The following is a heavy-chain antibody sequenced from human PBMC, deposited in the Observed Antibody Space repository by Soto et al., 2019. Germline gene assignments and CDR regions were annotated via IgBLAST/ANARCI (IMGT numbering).Heavy chain of an antibody. CDR1: GDSLTKNYRSWSMTNYYY. V-gene: IGHV4-61*08. Sequence: PSETMSPTCTAAGDSLTKNYRSWSMTNYYYWSWIRQTPGKGLEWIGYVESSGRTEYKPSLASRVTLSLDSSQSLFSLTLRSVTTADRALYFCARSVYGAYLDYWGQGIPVTVSS. CDR2: VESSGRT. CDR3: ARSVYGAYLDY. D-gene: IGHD3-10*01. J-gene: IGHJ4*02.